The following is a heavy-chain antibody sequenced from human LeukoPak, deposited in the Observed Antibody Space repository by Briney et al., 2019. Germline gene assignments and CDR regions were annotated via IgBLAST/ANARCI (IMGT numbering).Heavy chain of an antibody. CDR2: ITPIFGTA. CDR3: ASPGITGTPLNY. J-gene: IGHJ4*02. V-gene: IGHV1-69*01. Sequence: SVKVSCKASGGTFSSYAISWVRQAPGQELEWMGGITPIFGTANYAQKFQGRVTITADESTSTAYMELSSLRSEDTAVYYCASPGITGTPLNYWGQGTLVTVSS. CDR1: GGTFSSYA. D-gene: IGHD1-7*01.